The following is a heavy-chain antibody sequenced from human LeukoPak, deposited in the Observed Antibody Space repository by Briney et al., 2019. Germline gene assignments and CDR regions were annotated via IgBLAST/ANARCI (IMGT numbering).Heavy chain of an antibody. D-gene: IGHD3-10*01. CDR2: MNPNSGNT. Sequence: VASVKVSCKASGYTFTSYDINWVRQATGQGLEWMGWMNPNSGNTGYAQKFQGRVTITADESTSTAYMELSSLRSEDTAVYYCARGITMVRGANFDYWGQGTLVTVSS. CDR3: ARGITMVRGANFDY. CDR1: GYTFTSYD. V-gene: IGHV1-8*01. J-gene: IGHJ4*02.